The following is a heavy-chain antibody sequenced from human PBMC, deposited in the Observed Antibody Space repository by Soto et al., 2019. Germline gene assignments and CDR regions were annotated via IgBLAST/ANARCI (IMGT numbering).Heavy chain of an antibody. V-gene: IGHV4-34*01. D-gene: IGHD2-2*01. CDR3: ARGLYCSSTSGGCYFDY. CDR1: GGSFSGYY. CDR2: INHSGST. J-gene: IGHJ4*02. Sequence: SETLSLTCAVYGGSFSGYYWSWIRQPPGKGLEWIGEINHSGSTNYNPSLKSRVTISVDTSKNQFSLKLSSVTAADTAVYYCARGLYCSSTSGGCYFDYWGQGTLVTVSS.